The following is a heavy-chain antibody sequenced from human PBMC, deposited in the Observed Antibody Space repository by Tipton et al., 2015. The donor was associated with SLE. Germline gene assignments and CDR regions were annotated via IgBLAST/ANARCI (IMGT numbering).Heavy chain of an antibody. CDR2: INHSGSS. J-gene: IGHJ4*02. V-gene: IGHV4-34*01. Sequence: TLSLTCAVYGGSFSGYYWSWIRQPPGKGLEWIGEINHSGSSNHNPSLKSRLTISVDTSKKQFSLKLSSVTAADTAVYYCAREDQSVGATPYFDYWGQGTLVTVSS. D-gene: IGHD1-26*01. CDR1: GGSFSGYY. CDR3: AREDQSVGATPYFDY.